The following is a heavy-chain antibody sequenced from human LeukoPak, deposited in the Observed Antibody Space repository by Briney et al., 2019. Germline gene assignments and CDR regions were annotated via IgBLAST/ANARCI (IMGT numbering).Heavy chain of an antibody. CDR1: GGTFKSYA. CDR3: ARGAHSGSYSSWFHP. V-gene: IGHV1-69*05. J-gene: IGHJ5*02. D-gene: IGHD3-10*01. Sequence: SVKVSCRASGGTFKSYAITWVRQAPGQGLEWMGGIIPMFAPARYAQNFQGRVTITTDESTSTAYMELSSLKSEDTAVYYCARGAHSGSYSSWFHPWGQGTLVTVSS. CDR2: IIPMFAPA.